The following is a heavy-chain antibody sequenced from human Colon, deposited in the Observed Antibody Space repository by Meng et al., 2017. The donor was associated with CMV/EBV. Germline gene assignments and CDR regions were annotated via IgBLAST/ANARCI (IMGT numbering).Heavy chain of an antibody. D-gene: IGHD2-15*01. CDR2: ISYDGSSE. J-gene: IGHJ6*02. Sequence: GESLKISCAVSALTFNGYAMHWVRQAPGKGLEWVAVISYDGSSEYYADSVKGRFTISRDNSKNTLYLHLSSLRGEDTAIYYCARDIGRFCTGGTCYARPYLYDLDVWGQGTTVTVSS. V-gene: IGHV3-30-3*01. CDR3: ARDIGRFCTGGTCYARPYLYDLDV. CDR1: ALTFNGYA.